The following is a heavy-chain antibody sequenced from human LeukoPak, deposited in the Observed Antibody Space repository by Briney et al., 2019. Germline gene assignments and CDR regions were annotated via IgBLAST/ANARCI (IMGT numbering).Heavy chain of an antibody. V-gene: IGHV4-4*07. J-gene: IGHJ5*02. D-gene: IGHD1-26*01. CDR2: INTSGTT. Sequence: SETLSLTCTVSGGPISGYYWSWIRQPAGKGLEWIGRINTSGTTHYNPSLKSRVTMSVDTSKNQFSLKLSSVTAADTALYYCARNMGFNWFDPWGQGTLVTVSS. CDR1: GGPISGYY. CDR3: ARNMGFNWFDP.